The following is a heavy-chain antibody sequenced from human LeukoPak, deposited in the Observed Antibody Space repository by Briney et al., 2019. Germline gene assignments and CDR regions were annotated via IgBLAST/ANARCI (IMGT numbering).Heavy chain of an antibody. J-gene: IGHJ5*02. V-gene: IGHV3-23*01. D-gene: IGHD4-17*01. Sequence: PGGSLRLSCAASGFTFSSHSMNWVRQAPGKGLEWVSLIRASVGSTHYADSVKGRFTISRDNSKNTLYLQMNSLRAEDTAVYYCAKDAYGDYVGRRMGYWFDPWGQGTLVTVSS. CDR2: IRASVGST. CDR1: GFTFSSHS. CDR3: AKDAYGDYVGRRMGYWFDP.